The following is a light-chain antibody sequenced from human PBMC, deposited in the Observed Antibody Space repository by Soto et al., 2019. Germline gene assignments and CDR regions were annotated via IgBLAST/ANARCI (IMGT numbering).Light chain of an antibody. Sequence: SYELTQTPSVSVSPGQTATITCSGDKLGAQYVCWYQQKLGQSPVLVIYLDDNRPSGIPERFSGSNSGNTATLTISETQAMDEAEYYCQAWDSHTVVFGGGTKLTVL. CDR1: KLGAQY. J-gene: IGLJ2*01. CDR3: QAWDSHTVV. V-gene: IGLV3-1*01. CDR2: LDD.